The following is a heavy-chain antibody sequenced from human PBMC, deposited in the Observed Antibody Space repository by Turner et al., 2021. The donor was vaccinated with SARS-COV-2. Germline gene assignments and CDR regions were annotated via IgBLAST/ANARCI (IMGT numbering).Heavy chain of an antibody. Sequence: EVQLVESGGGLIQPGGSLRISCADSGVTVSSNYMSWVRQAPGKGLEWVSVIYSGCSTYYADSVKGRFTISRDNSKNTLYLQMNSLRAEDTAVYYCARDLMEVGGMDVWGQGTTVTVSS. CDR1: GVTVSSNY. CDR3: ARDLMEVGGMDV. V-gene: IGHV3-53*01. D-gene: IGHD3-3*01. J-gene: IGHJ6*02. CDR2: IYSGCST.